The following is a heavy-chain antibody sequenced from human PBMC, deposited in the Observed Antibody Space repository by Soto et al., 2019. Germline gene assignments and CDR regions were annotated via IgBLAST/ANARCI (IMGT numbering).Heavy chain of an antibody. J-gene: IGHJ4*02. CDR3: AKMEGMDPWAYSFDY. CDR1: GFTFSDFA. Sequence: VQVLESGGGLVQPGGSLRLSCAATGFTFSDFAMSWVRQAPGTGLEWVSRIYGGGNGPHYADSVKGRVTISRDNSKNALYLQMNSLRAVDTGVYYCAKMEGMDPWAYSFDYWGQGTLVTVSS. D-gene: IGHD2-2*03. CDR2: IYGGGNGP. V-gene: IGHV3-23*01.